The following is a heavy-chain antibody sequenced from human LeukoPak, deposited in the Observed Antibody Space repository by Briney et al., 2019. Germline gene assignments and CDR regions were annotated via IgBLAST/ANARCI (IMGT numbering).Heavy chain of an antibody. Sequence: GGSLRLSCAASGFTFSSYEMNWVRQAPGKGLEWVSYISSSGSTIYYADSVKGRFTISRDNAKNSLYLQMNSLRAEDTAVYYCAREDPVVVAATSAFDIWGQGTMVTVSS. J-gene: IGHJ3*02. D-gene: IGHD2-15*01. V-gene: IGHV3-48*03. CDR3: AREDPVVVAATSAFDI. CDR1: GFTFSSYE. CDR2: ISSSGSTI.